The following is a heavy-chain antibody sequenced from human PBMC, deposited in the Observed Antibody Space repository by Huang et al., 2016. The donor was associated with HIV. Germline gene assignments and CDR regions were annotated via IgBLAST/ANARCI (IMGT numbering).Heavy chain of an antibody. CDR3: AREVRSVDTDRPDGYYYRGLDV. CDR2: VDFLSTT. J-gene: IGHJ6*02. V-gene: IGHV4-39*02. Sequence: QLRESGPGLVTPSETLSLTCSASGTSMTSSTFYWGWFRQPPGGGLEGIGSVDFLSTTYYHPSLKGRVTISIDTANTHYSMRLTSVTAADTAVYFCAREVRSVDTDRPDGYYYRGLDVWGQGTTVIVSS. D-gene: IGHD2-2*03. CDR1: GTSMTSSTFY.